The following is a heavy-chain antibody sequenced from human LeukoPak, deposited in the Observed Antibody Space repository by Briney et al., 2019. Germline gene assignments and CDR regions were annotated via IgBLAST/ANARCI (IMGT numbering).Heavy chain of an antibody. Sequence: GGSLRLSCAASGFPFSTYDMHWVRQAPDKGLQWVAVISSDGYRTDYPDSVRGRFTISRDNFKNTVDLQMISVTAEDTAMYFCAKGPGTGSVLARPLHYWGQGTLVTVSS. J-gene: IGHJ4*02. CDR1: GFPFSTYD. CDR3: AKGPGTGSVLARPLHY. V-gene: IGHV3-30*18. CDR2: ISSDGYRT. D-gene: IGHD3-10*01.